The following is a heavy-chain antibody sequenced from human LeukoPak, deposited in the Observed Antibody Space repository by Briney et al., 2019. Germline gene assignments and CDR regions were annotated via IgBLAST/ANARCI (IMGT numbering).Heavy chain of an antibody. CDR2: IWYDGSNK. CDR3: AKDRRYCSSTSCYPDNWFDP. Sequence: PGGSLRLSCAASGFTFSSYGMHWVRQAPGKGLEWVAVIWYDGSNKYYAGSVKGRFTISRDNSKNTLYLQMNSLRAEDTAVYYCAKDRRYCSSTSCYPDNWFDPWGQGTLVTVSS. D-gene: IGHD2-2*01. J-gene: IGHJ5*02. CDR1: GFTFSSYG. V-gene: IGHV3-33*06.